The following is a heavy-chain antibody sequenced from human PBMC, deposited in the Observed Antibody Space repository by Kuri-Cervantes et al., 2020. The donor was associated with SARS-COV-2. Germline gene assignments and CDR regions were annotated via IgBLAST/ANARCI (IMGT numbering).Heavy chain of an antibody. Sequence: GESLKISCAASGFTFSSYWMHWVRQAPGKGLVWVSRINSDGSSTSYADSVKGRFTISRDNSQNTVYLQMNSLRGEDTALYYCAQDVSQLGRACRYWGQGTLVTVSS. V-gene: IGHV3-74*01. D-gene: IGHD6-6*01. CDR3: AQDVSQLGRACRY. CDR1: GFTFSSYW. CDR2: INSDGSST. J-gene: IGHJ4*02.